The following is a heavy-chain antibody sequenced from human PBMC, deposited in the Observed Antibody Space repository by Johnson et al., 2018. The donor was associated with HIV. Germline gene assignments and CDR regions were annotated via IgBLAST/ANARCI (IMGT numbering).Heavy chain of an antibody. J-gene: IGHJ3*02. Sequence: VQLVESGGGVVQPGRSLRLSCAASGFTFDDYAMHWVRQAPGKGLEWASGISWNSGSIGYADSVKGRFTISRDNAKNSLYLQMNSLRAEDTALYYCAKCLSGSYPRDAFDIWGQGTMVTVSS. CDR3: AKCLSGSYPRDAFDI. D-gene: IGHD1-26*01. CDR1: GFTFDDYA. CDR2: ISWNSGSI. V-gene: IGHV3-9*01.